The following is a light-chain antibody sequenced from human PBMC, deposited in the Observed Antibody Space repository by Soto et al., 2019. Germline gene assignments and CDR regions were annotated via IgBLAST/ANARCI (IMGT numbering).Light chain of an antibody. CDR3: LQHDSNVWT. V-gene: IGKV1-17*01. Sequence: DIQMTQSPSSLSASVGDRVTITCRASQDIQNALGWYQQKPGKAPKRLIYAASSLQSGVPSRFRGSRSGTEFTLTISSLQPEDCATYYCLQHDSNVWTFGQGTKVEIK. CDR1: QDIQNA. CDR2: AAS. J-gene: IGKJ1*01.